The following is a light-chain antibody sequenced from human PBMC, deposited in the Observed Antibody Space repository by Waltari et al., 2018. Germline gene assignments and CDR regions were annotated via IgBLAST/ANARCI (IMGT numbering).Light chain of an antibody. CDR3: QHYHSLPYT. V-gene: IGKV1-33*01. CDR1: QDITTS. J-gene: IGKJ2*01. CDR2: DAS. Sequence: DIQLTQSPSSLSAAVGDRVTITCQATQDITTSLSWFQQKPGKAPQLLIYDASSLQAGVLSRFSGTGSGTAFSFTITSLQPEDSATYYCQHYHSLPYTFGRGTKLQIK.